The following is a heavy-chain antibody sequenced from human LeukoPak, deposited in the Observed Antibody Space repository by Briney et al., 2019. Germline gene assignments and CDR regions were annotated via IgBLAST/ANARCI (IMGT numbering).Heavy chain of an antibody. CDR3: ARGPIYLWLYNGMDV. J-gene: IGHJ6*02. V-gene: IGHV3-49*04. CDR1: GFSLGDHA. Sequence: GGSLRLSCTGSGFSLGDHAMSWVRQAPGKGLEWVGFIRSKAYGGTTEYAASVKGRFTISRDDSKNIVYLQMSCLKTEDTAVYYCARGPIYLWLYNGMDVWGQGTTVTVSS. CDR2: IRSKAYGGTT. D-gene: IGHD3-9*01.